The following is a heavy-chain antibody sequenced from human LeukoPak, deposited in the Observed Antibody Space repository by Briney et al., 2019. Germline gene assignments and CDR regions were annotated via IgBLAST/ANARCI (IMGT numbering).Heavy chain of an antibody. CDR1: GFTFSSYW. CDR2: IKGDGSST. V-gene: IGHV3-74*01. D-gene: IGHD1-26*01. J-gene: IGHJ3*02. Sequence: PGGSLRLSCAASGFTFSSYWMHWVRHTPGKGLVWVSRIKGDGSSTSYADSVKGRFTISRDNAKNTLYLQMNSLRAEDTAVYYCASFIVGATNGAFDIWGQGTMVTVSS. CDR3: ASFIVGATNGAFDI.